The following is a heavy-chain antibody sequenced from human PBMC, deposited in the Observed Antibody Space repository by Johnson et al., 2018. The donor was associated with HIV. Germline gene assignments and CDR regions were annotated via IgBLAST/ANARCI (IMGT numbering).Heavy chain of an antibody. V-gene: IGHV3-66*02. J-gene: IGHJ3*02. Sequence: VKLLESGGGLVQPGGSLRLSCAASGFTVSSNYMSWVRQTPGKGLEWVSVIYSGGSTYYADSVKGRFTISRDNSKNTLYLQMNSLRAEDTAVYYCARDRGNYDDAFDIWGQGTMVTVSS. CDR3: ARDRGNYDDAFDI. CDR2: IYSGGST. D-gene: IGHD1-7*01. CDR1: GFTVSSNY.